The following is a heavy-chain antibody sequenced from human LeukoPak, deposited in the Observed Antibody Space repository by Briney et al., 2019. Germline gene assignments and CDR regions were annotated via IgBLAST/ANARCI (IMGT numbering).Heavy chain of an antibody. Sequence: GGSLRLSCAASGFTFTDYTINWVRQAPGKGLEWLSCISSSKTFIHYADSVRGRFTSSRDNAKNSVYLQMNSLRAEDTAVHYCVRDRHWLAFDYWGQGTLVTVSS. V-gene: IGHV3-21*01. CDR1: GFTFTDYT. J-gene: IGHJ4*02. CDR3: VRDRHWLAFDY. CDR2: ISSSKTFI. D-gene: IGHD6-19*01.